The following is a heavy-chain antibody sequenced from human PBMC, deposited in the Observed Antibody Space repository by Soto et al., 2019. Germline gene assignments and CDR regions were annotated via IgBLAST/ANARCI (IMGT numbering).Heavy chain of an antibody. CDR2: INAGNGDT. Sequence: ASVKVSCKASGYIFSYYAIHWVRQAPGQRLEWMGWINAGNGDTKYSQKFQGRVTITRDTSASTAYMELSSLRSEDTVVYSCECDPRSLGYSYYRMDEWG. CDR1: GYIFSYYA. D-gene: IGHD1-1*01. CDR3: ECDPRSLGYSYYRMDE. V-gene: IGHV1-3*01. J-gene: IGHJ6*02.